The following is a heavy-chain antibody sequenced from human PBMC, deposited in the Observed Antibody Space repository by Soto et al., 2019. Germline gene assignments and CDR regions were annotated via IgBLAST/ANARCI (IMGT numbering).Heavy chain of an antibody. V-gene: IGHV4-30-4*01. CDR2: IYYSGNT. J-gene: IGHJ6*02. CDR1: GGSISSGYYY. D-gene: IGHD2-2*02. CDR3: ARGSVGVYCSSTSCYTVRRDRYYYYYGMDV. Sequence: SETLSLTCSVSGGSISSGYYYWSWIRQPPGKGLEWIGNIYYSGNTYYNPSLKSRLIISIDTSKNQFSLKVGSVTAADTAVYYCARGSVGVYCSSTSCYTVRRDRYYYYYGMDVWGQGTTVTVSS.